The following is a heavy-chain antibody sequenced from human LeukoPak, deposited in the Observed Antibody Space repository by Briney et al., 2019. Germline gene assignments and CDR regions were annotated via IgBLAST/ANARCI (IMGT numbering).Heavy chain of an antibody. J-gene: IGHJ4*02. D-gene: IGHD3-22*01. CDR3: VRTCRARSYESSGYYCYFDY. V-gene: IGHV4-61*01. Sequence: SETLSLTCTVSGASVSSNNSFWTWIRQPPGKGLEWIGYSYYGGTPTYNPCLKSRVTISVAASKNQFSLKLSSVTAADTAVYYCVRTCRARSYESSGYYCYFDYWGQGTLVTVSS. CDR2: SYYGGTP. CDR1: GASVSSNNSF.